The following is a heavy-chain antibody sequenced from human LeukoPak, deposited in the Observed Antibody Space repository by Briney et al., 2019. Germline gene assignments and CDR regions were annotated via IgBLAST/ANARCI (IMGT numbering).Heavy chain of an antibody. Sequence: SAKVSCKASGGTFSSYAISWVRQAPGQGLEWMGRIIPILGIANYAQKFQGRVTITADKSTSTAYMELSSLRSEDTAVYYCARGLTAVAGTYYYGMDVWGQGTTVTVSS. CDR3: ARGLTAVAGTYYYGMDV. J-gene: IGHJ6*02. CDR1: GGTFSSYA. CDR2: IIPILGIA. D-gene: IGHD6-19*01. V-gene: IGHV1-69*04.